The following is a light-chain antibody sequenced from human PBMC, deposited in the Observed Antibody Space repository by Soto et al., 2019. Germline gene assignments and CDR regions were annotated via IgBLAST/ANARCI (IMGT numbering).Light chain of an antibody. CDR1: QSVSRY. CDR3: QQRSSWT. CDR2: DAY. J-gene: IGKJ1*01. Sequence: EIVLTQSPATLSLSPGDRATLSCRASQSVSRYLAWYQQKRGQAPRLLIYDAYNRATDTPARFNGSGSGTDFTLTISSLEPEDFAVYHCQQRSSWTFGQGTKVEIK. V-gene: IGKV3-11*01.